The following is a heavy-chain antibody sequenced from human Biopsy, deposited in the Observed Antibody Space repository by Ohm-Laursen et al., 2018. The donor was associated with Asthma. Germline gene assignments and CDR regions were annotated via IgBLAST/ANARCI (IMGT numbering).Heavy chain of an antibody. CDR1: GGSISNSNYY. CDR3: VGQSGYRSGWPKLLFVYYGMDV. V-gene: IGHV4-39*01. CDR2: LHYSGSPYYT. D-gene: IGHD6-19*01. J-gene: IGHJ6*02. Sequence: GTLSLTWTVSGGSISNSNYYWGWIRQSPGKGLEWIGSLHYSGSPYYTFYNPSLESRVTISLDASKNEFSLRLTYVTAADTAQYYCVGQSGYRSGWPKLLFVYYGMDVWGPGTTVTVSS.